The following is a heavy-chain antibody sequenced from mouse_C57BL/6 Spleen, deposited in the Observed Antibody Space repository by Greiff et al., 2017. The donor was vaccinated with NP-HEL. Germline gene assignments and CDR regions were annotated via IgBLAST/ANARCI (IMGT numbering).Heavy chain of an antibody. J-gene: IGHJ2*01. CDR1: GYTFTSYW. Sequence: VKLQQPGAELVKPGASVKLSCKASGYTFTSYWMHWVKQRPGQGLEWIGMIHPNSGSTNYNEKFKSKATLTVDKSSSTAYMQLSSLTSEDSAVYYCGRNPYYFDYWGQGTTLTVSS. CDR3: GRNPYYFDY. D-gene: IGHD2-1*01. V-gene: IGHV1-64*01. CDR2: IHPNSGST.